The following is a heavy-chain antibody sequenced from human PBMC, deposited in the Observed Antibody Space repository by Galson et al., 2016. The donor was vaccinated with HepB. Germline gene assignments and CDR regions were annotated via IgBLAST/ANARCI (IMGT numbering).Heavy chain of an antibody. Sequence: SVKVSCKASEYNFNTYGMHWVRQAPGQRLEWMGWINGGNGKTKYSQKLQGRVTITRDTSASTAYMGLSSLRSEDTAVYYCARDHGLRYFDWLFSYYGMDVWGQGTTVTVSS. CDR2: INGGNGKT. V-gene: IGHV1-3*01. J-gene: IGHJ6*02. CDR3: ARDHGLRYFDWLFSYYGMDV. CDR1: EYNFNTYG. D-gene: IGHD3-9*01.